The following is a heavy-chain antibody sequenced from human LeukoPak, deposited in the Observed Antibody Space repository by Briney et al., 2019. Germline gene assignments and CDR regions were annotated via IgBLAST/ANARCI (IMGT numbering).Heavy chain of an antibody. CDR3: ARVTTHYDVLMVYAIQRLSHYYYMDV. V-gene: IGHV7-4-1*02. D-gene: IGHD2-8*01. CDR2: INTNTGNP. Sequence: ASVKVSCKASGYTFTSYAMNWARQAPGQGLEWMGWINTNTGNPTYAQGFTGRFVFSLDTSVSTAYLQISSLKAEDTAVYYCARVTTHYDVLMVYAIQRLSHYYYMDVWGKGTTVTVSS. CDR1: GYTFTSYA. J-gene: IGHJ6*03.